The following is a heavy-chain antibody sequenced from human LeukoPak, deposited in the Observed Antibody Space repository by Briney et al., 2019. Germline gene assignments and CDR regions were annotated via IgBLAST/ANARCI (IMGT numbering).Heavy chain of an antibody. D-gene: IGHD5-18*01. V-gene: IGHV4-59*01. J-gene: IGHJ4*02. CDR2: IYYSGST. CDR3: ARAVVDTAMAYDY. CDR1: GGSIRSFY. Sequence: SETLSLTCTLSGGSIRSFYWSWIRQPPGKGLEWIGYIYYSGSTNYNPSLKGRVTMSADTSKNQFSLKLSSVTAADTAVYYCARAVVDTAMAYDYWGQGTLVTVSS.